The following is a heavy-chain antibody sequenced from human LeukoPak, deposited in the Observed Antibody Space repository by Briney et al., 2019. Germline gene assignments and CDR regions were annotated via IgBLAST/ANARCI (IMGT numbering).Heavy chain of an antibody. CDR3: VRAEFDY. V-gene: IGHV3-30*03. J-gene: IGHJ4*02. CDR2: ISYDGSNK. D-gene: IGHD4-17*01. CDR1: GFTFGSYG. Sequence: GGSLGLSCAASGFTFGSYGMHWVRQAPGKGLEWVAVISYDGSNKYYADSVKGRFTISRDNSKNTLYLQMNSLRAEDTAVYYCVRAEFDYWGQGTLVTVSS.